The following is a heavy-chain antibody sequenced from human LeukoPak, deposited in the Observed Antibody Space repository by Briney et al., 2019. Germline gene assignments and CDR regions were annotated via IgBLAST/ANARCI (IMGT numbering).Heavy chain of an antibody. J-gene: IGHJ3*01. D-gene: IGHD5-12*01. V-gene: IGHV3-23*01. CDR3: ARDIELST. CDR2: ISFNGRNT. CDR1: GFNFAGSA. Sequence: PGGSLRLSCAASGFNFAGSAMSWVRQTPRKGLEWVSLISFNGRNTYYGDSVKGRFTISRDNSKDTVYLQMNSLRAEDTAIFYCARDIELSTWGPGTMVTVSS.